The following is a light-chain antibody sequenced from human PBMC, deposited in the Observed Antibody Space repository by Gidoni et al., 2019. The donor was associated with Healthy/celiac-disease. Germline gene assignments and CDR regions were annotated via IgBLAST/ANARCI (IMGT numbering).Light chain of an antibody. CDR2: GNS. CDR3: QSYDSSLSGVV. V-gene: IGLV1-40*01. Sequence: QSVLTQPPSVSGAPGHRVTISCTGSSSNIGAGYDVPWYQQRPGTAPKLLIYGNSTRPSGVPDRFSVSKSGTSASLAITGLQAEDEADYYCQSYDSSLSGVVFGGGTKLTVL. J-gene: IGLJ2*01. CDR1: SSNIGAGYD.